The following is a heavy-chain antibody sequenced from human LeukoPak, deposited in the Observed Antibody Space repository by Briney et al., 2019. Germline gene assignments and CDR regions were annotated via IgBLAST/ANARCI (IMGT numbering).Heavy chain of an antibody. CDR2: ISGSGGST. V-gene: IGHV3-23*01. CDR1: GFTFSSYA. J-gene: IGHJ4*02. CDR3: ATYSSSWYCFDY. D-gene: IGHD6-13*01. Sequence: GGSLRLSCAASGFTFSSYAMSWVRQAPGKGLEWVSAISGSGGSTYYADSVKGRFTISRDNSKNTLYMQMNSLRAEDTAVYYCATYSSSWYCFDYWGQGTLVTVSS.